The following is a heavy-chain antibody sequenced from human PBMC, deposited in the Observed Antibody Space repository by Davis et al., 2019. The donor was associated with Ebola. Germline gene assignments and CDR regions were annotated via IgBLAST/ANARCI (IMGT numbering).Heavy chain of an antibody. D-gene: IGHD6-13*01. V-gene: IGHV4-34*01. Sequence: MPSETLSLTCAVYGGSFSGYYWSWIRQPLGEGLEWIGEINHRGIPNSNPSLKSRVTISVDTAKHPFSLKLSSVTAAATAVYYCARRRGYSSSWRFAFDPWGQGTLVTVSS. CDR2: INHRGIP. J-gene: IGHJ5*02. CDR3: ARRRGYSSSWRFAFDP. CDR1: GGSFSGYY.